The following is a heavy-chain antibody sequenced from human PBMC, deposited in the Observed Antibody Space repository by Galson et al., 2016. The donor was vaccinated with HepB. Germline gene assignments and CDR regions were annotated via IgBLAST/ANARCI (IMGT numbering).Heavy chain of an antibody. CDR2: ISGTSSDK. V-gene: IGHV3-23*01. CDR3: AKARSKSGYASGVLES. J-gene: IGHJ5*02. D-gene: IGHD5-12*01. Sequence: SLRLSCAASGFIFNDYAIIWVVQAPGKGLQWVSAISGTSSDKYYADSVKGRLTISRDNSKNTVYLQLDSLTADDTAVYYCAKARSKSGYASGVLESWGQGTLVTVSS. CDR1: GFIFNDYA.